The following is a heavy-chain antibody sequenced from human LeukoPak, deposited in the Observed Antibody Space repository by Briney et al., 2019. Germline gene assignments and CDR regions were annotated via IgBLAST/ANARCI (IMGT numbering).Heavy chain of an antibody. J-gene: IGHJ4*02. V-gene: IGHV4-61*01. D-gene: IGHD3-22*01. CDR3: AGSGYYLNFDY. CDR1: GGSVSSGSYY. CDR2: IYYSGST. Sequence: SETLSLTCTVSGGSVSSGSYYWSWIRQPPGKGLEWIGYIYYSGSTNYNPSLKSRVTISVDTSKNQFSLKLSSVTAADTAVYYCAGSGYYLNFDYWGQGTLVTVSS.